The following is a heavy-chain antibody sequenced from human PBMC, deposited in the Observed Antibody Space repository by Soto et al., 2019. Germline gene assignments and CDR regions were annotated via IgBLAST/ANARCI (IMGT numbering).Heavy chain of an antibody. CDR1: GFTVSSNY. CDR2: IYSGGST. CDR3: ARMIGYCSGGSCYSAPFDY. J-gene: IGHJ4*02. V-gene: IGHV3-53*01. Sequence: PGGSLRLSCAASGFTVSSNYMSWVRQAPGKGLEWVSVIYSGGSTYYADSVKGRFTISRDNSKNTLYLQMNSLRAEDTAVYYCARMIGYCSGGSCYSAPFDYWGQGT. D-gene: IGHD2-15*01.